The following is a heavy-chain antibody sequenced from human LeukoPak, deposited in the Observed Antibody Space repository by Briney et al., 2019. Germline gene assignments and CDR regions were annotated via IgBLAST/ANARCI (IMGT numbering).Heavy chain of an antibody. CDR2: ISSSSSYI. CDR3: ARGRSGWYDY. Sequence: PGGSLRLSCAASGFTFSSYSMNWVRQAPGKGLEWDSSISSSSSYIYYADSVKGRFTISRDNAKNSLYLQMNSLRAEDTAVYYCARGRSGWYDYWGQGTLVTVSS. V-gene: IGHV3-21*01. D-gene: IGHD6-19*01. CDR1: GFTFSSYS. J-gene: IGHJ4*02.